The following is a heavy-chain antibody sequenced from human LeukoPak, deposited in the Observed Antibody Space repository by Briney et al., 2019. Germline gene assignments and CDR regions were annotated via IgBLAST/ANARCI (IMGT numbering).Heavy chain of an antibody. J-gene: IGHJ4*02. CDR2: IYPGDSDT. Sequence: GESLKISCKGSGYSFTSYWIGWVRQMPGKGLEWMGIIYPGDSDTRYSPSFQGQVTISADKSISTAYLQWSSLKASDTAMYYCARHSGGPEQLDQWELDYWGQGTLVTVSS. D-gene: IGHD1-26*01. CDR3: ARHSGGPEQLDQWELDY. CDR1: GYSFTSYW. V-gene: IGHV5-51*01.